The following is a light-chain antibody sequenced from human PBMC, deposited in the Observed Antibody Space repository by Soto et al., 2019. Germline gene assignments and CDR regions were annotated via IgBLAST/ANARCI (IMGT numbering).Light chain of an antibody. V-gene: IGKV3-11*01. CDR1: QSVSSY. J-gene: IGKJ1*01. Sequence: EIVLTQSPATPSLSPGERATLSCRASQSVSSYLAWYQQKPGQAPRLLIYDASNRATGIPARFSGSGSGTDFTLTISSLEPEDFAVYYCQQRSNWPGGTFGQGTKVDIK. CDR2: DAS. CDR3: QQRSNWPGGT.